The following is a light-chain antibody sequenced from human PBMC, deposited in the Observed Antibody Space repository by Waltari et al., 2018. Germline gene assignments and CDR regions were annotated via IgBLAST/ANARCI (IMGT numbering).Light chain of an antibody. J-gene: IGKJ2*01. V-gene: IGKV1-5*03. CDR1: QTIDVW. Sequence: DFQMTQSPSTLSASVGDRVTITCRASQTIDVWLAWYQHKAGKAPELLISRASDLQSGVPSRFSGSGSGTEFSLTINNLQPDDFATYDCQQYYHLYPYAFGQGTKLEIK. CDR2: RAS. CDR3: QQYYHLYPYA.